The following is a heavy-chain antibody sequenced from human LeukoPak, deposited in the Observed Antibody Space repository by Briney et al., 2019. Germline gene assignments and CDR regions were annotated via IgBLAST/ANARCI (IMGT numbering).Heavy chain of an antibody. CDR2: IYYSGSA. CDR1: GGSICIYF. V-gene: IGHV4-59*01. Sequence: PSETLSLTCTDPGGSICIYFCSSIRQPPGKGLGRSGYIYYSGSANYTPSLKSRVTISVDTSKNQFSLKLSSVTAADTAVYYCARETSQKGAHYIDVWGKGTTVTISS. CDR3: ARETSQKGAHYIDV. J-gene: IGHJ6*03. D-gene: IGHD3-16*01.